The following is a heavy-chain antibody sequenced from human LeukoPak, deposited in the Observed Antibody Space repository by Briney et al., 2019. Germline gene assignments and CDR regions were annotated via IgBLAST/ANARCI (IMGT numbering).Heavy chain of an antibody. CDR1: DDSITIYY. D-gene: IGHD6-19*01. J-gene: IGHJ6*03. CDR2: IYYSGST. CDR3: ARASKSGWYLSYYYYMDV. Sequence: PSETLSLTCTVSDDSITIYYWSWIRQPPGKGLEWIGYIYYSGSTNYNPSLKSRVTISVDTSKNQFSLKLSAVTAADTAVYYCARASKSGWYLSYYYYMDVWGKGTTVTVSS. V-gene: IGHV4-59*01.